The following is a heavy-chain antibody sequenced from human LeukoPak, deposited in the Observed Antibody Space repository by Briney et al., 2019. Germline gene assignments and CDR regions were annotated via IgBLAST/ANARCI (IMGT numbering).Heavy chain of an antibody. CDR3: AREVAVAGNNWFDP. CDR1: GGSLSSSY. CDR2: IYYSGST. V-gene: IGHV4-59*01. J-gene: IGHJ5*02. D-gene: IGHD6-19*01. Sequence: KPSETLSLTCAVYGGSLSSSYWSWIRQPPGRGLEWIGYIYYSGSTNYNPSHKSRVTMSVDPSQNQCSLKVSSVTAADTAVYFCAREVAVAGNNWFDPWGQGILVTVSS.